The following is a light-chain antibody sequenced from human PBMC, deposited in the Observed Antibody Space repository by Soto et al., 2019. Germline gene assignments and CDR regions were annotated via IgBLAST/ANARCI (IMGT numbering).Light chain of an antibody. CDR1: RSNIGGGYD. CDR2: GNI. Sequence: QSVLTQPPSVSGVPGQTITISCTGSRSNIGGGYDVHWYQQFPGTAPQLLVYGNINRPSRVPDRFSGSKSDTSASLAITGLQGEDEADYYCQSYDSSLSAWVFGGGTQLTVL. V-gene: IGLV1-40*01. CDR3: QSYDSSLSAWV. J-gene: IGLJ3*02.